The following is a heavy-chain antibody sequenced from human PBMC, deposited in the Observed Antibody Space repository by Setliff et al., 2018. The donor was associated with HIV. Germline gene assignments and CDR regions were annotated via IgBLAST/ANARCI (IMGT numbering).Heavy chain of an antibody. D-gene: IGHD3-22*01. CDR2: IYTSGST. CDR1: GVSIRSDVYY. J-gene: IGHJ6*03. V-gene: IGHV4-61*09. CDR3: ARVVGYYDSSGYPNYYYYYMDV. Sequence: SETLSLTCTVSGVSIRSDVYYWSWIRQPAGKGLEWIGHIYTSGSTNYNPSLKGRVTMSVDTSKNQFSLKLSSVTAADTAVYYCARVVGYYDSSGYPNYYYYYMDVWGKGTTVTVSS.